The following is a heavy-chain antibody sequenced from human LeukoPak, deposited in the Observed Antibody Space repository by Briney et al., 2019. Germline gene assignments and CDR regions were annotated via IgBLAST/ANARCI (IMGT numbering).Heavy chain of an antibody. CDR3: ARSNIDVYYYDSRANKDAFDM. CDR1: GGSVSSGNYY. Sequence: PSETLSLTCSVSGGSVSSGNYYWSWIRQPPGKGLEWIGNIYYSGSTNYNPSLKSRVTISVDTSKNQFSLKLNSVTAADTAVYYCARSNIDVYYYDSRANKDAFDMWGQGTMVTVSS. V-gene: IGHV4-61*01. J-gene: IGHJ3*02. CDR2: IYYSGST. D-gene: IGHD3-22*01.